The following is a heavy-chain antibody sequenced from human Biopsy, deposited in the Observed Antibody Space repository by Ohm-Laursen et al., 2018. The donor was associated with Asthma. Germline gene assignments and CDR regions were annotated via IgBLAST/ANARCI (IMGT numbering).Heavy chain of an antibody. CDR3: ARTYYDFLTGQVNDAFAL. D-gene: IGHD3-9*01. CDR2: INAGNGNT. CDR1: GYTFINYA. Sequence: AASVKASCKASGYTFINYAIHWVRQAPGQRLEWMGWINAGNGNTKYSQKVQGRVTITRDTSASTAYMDLSSLRSEDTAVYYCARTYYDFLTGQVNDAFALWGQGTMVTVSS. V-gene: IGHV1-3*01. J-gene: IGHJ3*01.